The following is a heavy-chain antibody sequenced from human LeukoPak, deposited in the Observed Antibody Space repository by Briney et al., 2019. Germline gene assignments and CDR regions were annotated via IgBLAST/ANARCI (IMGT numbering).Heavy chain of an antibody. J-gene: IGHJ4*02. CDR1: GFTFSSYG. CDR3: ARGKRYSYGFFDY. V-gene: IGHV3-33*01. Sequence: PGGSLRLSCAASGFTFSSYGMHWVRQAPGKGLEWVAVIWYDGSNKYYADSAKGRFTISRDNSKNTLYLQMNSLRAEDTAVYYCARGKRYSYGFFDYWGQGTLVTVSS. CDR2: IWYDGSNK. D-gene: IGHD5-18*01.